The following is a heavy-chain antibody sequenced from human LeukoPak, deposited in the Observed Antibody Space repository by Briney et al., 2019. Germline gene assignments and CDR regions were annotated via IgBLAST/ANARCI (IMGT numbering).Heavy chain of an antibody. CDR3: ARSGEISYYYGSGNRGYYYRDV. J-gene: IGHJ6*03. CDR2: ISAYNGNT. Sequence: GASVKVSCKASGYTFTSYGISWVRQAPGQGLEWMGWISAYNGNTNYAQKLQGRVTMTADTSTSTAYMELRSLRSDDTAVYYCARSGEISYYYGSGNRGYYYRDVWGKGTTVTISS. D-gene: IGHD3-10*01. V-gene: IGHV1-18*01. CDR1: GYTFTSYG.